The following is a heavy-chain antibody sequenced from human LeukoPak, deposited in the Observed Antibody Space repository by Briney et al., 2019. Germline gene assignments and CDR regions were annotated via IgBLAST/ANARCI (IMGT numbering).Heavy chain of an antibody. D-gene: IGHD1-14*01. Sequence: GRSLRLSCTASGFTFSDYAMHWVGQAPGKGLEGVAAVSYDGSNQYYADSVKGRFTISREESKTTLHLQMNSLRAEDTAVYYCARDSRRTLPSDWGQGTLVTVSS. CDR1: GFTFSDYA. J-gene: IGHJ4*02. CDR3: ARDSRRTLPSD. V-gene: IGHV3-30-3*01. CDR2: VSYDGSNQ.